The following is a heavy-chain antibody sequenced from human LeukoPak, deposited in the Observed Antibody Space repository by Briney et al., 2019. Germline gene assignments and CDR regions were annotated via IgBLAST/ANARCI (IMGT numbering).Heavy chain of an antibody. Sequence: GGSLRLSCVASGFTFSTYSMNWVRQAPGKGLEWVSYITSGSSAKYYADSVKGRFTISRDNAENSLYLQMNSLRAEDTAVYYCTRDQEGSDYWGQGTLVTVSS. CDR2: ITSGSSAK. CDR1: GFTFSTYS. V-gene: IGHV3-48*01. J-gene: IGHJ4*02. CDR3: TRDQEGSDY.